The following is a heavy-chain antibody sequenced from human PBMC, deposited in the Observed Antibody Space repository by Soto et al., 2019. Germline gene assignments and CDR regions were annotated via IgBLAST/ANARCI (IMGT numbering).Heavy chain of an antibody. Sequence: GGSLRLSCAASGFTFSSYSMNWVRQAPGKGLEWVSAISGSGGSTYYADSVKGRFTISRDNSKNKLYLQMNSLRAEDTAVYYCAKDRAYYDILTGYLPYGWFDPWGQGTLVTVSS. V-gene: IGHV3-23*01. CDR3: AKDRAYYDILTGYLPYGWFDP. J-gene: IGHJ5*02. D-gene: IGHD3-9*01. CDR2: ISGSGGST. CDR1: GFTFSSYS.